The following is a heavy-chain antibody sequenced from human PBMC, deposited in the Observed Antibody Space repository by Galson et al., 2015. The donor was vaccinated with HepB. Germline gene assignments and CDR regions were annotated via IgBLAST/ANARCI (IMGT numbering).Heavy chain of an antibody. Sequence: SVKVSCKASGYTFTSFYMHWVRQAPGQGLEWMGIINPSGGSTSYAQKFQGRATMTRDTSTSTVYMELSSLRSEDTAVYYCARDSNSGYYYSDWGQGTLVTVSS. D-gene: IGHD3-22*01. CDR2: INPSGGST. V-gene: IGHV1-46*01. CDR3: ARDSNSGYYYSD. CDR1: GYTFTSFY. J-gene: IGHJ4*02.